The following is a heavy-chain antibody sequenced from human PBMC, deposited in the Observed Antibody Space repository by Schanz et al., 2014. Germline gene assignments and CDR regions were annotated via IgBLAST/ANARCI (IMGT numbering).Heavy chain of an antibody. V-gene: IGHV3-23*04. CDR1: GFTFSTYY. D-gene: IGHD2-8*02. CDR3: AKDTGYCHGGACYCFEY. CDR2: IGGSGDST. J-gene: IGHJ4*02. Sequence: VQLVDSGGGVVQPGRSLRLSCAASGFTFSTYYMNWVRQAPGKGLEWVSGIGGSGDSTHYADSVKGRFIISRDNSKNTLYLQMDSLRPEDTAVYFCAKDTGYCHGGACYCFEYWGLGILVTVSS.